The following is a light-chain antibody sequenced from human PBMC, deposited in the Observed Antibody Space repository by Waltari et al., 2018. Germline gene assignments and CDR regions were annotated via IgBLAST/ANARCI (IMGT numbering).Light chain of an antibody. Sequence: EIVMTQSPATLSVSPGERATLPCRASQSVSGKLAWYQQKPGQAPRLLIYDASDRAAGVPDRFSGSGSGTEFTLTISSLQSEDFAVYYCQQYNNWPPGYTFGRGTKLEIK. CDR3: QQYNNWPPGYT. V-gene: IGKV3-15*01. CDR2: DAS. CDR1: QSVSGK. J-gene: IGKJ2*01.